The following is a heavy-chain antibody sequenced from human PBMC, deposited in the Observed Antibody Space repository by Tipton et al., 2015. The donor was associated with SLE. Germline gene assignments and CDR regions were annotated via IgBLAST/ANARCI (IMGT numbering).Heavy chain of an antibody. CDR1: GGSISPYY. Sequence: TLSLTCTVSGGSISPYYWIWLRQPPGKGLEWIGYIYSSGTTNYNPSLKSRVTISIDTSKNQFSLKLSSVTAADTAVYYCARGRGATMIRGVISYYYYYYYMDVWGKGTTVTVSS. V-gene: IGHV4-59*12. D-gene: IGHD3-10*01. CDR2: IYSSGTT. CDR3: ARGRGATMIRGVISYYYYYYYMDV. J-gene: IGHJ6*03.